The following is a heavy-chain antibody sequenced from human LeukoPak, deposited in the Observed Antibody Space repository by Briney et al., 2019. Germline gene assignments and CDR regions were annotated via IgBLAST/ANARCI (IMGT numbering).Heavy chain of an antibody. CDR3: ARERYSGSYFLGAFDI. J-gene: IGHJ3*02. V-gene: IGHV3-72*01. CDR1: GFTFSDHF. Sequence: GGSLRLSCAASGFTFSDHFMDWARQAPGKGLEWIGRTRNKANAYSTEYAASVSGRFTVSRDDSKSSLYLQMNSLKGEDTAVYYCARERYSGSYFLGAFDIWGQGTIVTVSS. D-gene: IGHD1-26*01. CDR2: TRNKANAYST.